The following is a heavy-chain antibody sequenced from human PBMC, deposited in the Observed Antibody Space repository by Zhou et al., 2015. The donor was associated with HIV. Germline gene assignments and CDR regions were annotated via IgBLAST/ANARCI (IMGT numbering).Heavy chain of an antibody. Sequence: QVHLVQSGAEVKKPGASVTVSCEASGYSFTGYYMYWVRQAPGQGLEWMGGIIPIFGTANYAQKFQGRVTITADESTSTAYMELSSLRSEDTAVYYCARSYYWDTAMGLPFYGMDVWGQGP. J-gene: IGHJ6*02. CDR3: ARSYYWDTAMGLPFYGMDV. CDR2: IIPIFGTA. V-gene: IGHV1-69*01. CDR1: GYSFTGYY. D-gene: IGHD5-18*01.